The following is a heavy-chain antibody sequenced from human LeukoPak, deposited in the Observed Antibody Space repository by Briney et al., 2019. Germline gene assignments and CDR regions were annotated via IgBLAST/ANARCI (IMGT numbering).Heavy chain of an antibody. J-gene: IGHJ4*02. CDR1: GDSISAYY. V-gene: IGHV4-4*07. D-gene: IGHD3-10*02. CDR2: LHSSGET. CDR3: ATMFGGSSDFDH. Sequence: SETLSLTCVVSGDSISAYYWNWIRQPAGKGLEWIGRLHSSGETTSNPSLMSRATMSLDTSRNHFSLNLTSVTAADTAIYYCATMFGGSSDFDHWGQGTLVTVSS.